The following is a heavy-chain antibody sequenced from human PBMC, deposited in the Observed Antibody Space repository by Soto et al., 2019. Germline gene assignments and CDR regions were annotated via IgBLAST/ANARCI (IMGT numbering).Heavy chain of an antibody. J-gene: IGHJ4*02. D-gene: IGHD6-19*01. V-gene: IGHV3-33*01. CDR1: GFTFSNHG. CDR3: ARESSSGRRDRIDY. CDR2: IWYDGTNR. Sequence: GGSLRLSCAASGFTFSNHGMHWVRQAPGKGLEWVTVIWYDGTNRFYADSVKGRFTISRDISENTVFLQMNSLRAEDTAVYYCARESSSGRRDRIDYWGQGTLVTVSS.